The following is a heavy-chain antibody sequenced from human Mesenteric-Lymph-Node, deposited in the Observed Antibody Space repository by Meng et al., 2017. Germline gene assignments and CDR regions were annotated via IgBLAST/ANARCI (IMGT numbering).Heavy chain of an antibody. CDR2: IIPIHGRT. CDR3: ARDQNYPYGMDV. D-gene: IGHD5-24*01. Sequence: SVKVSCKASGDTFNNYAISWVRQAPGQGLEWMGGIIPIHGRTNYAQKFQGRIAIFTDESTSTAYLEVRSLRSDDTAVYYCARDQNYPYGMDVWGQGTTVTVSS. CDR1: GDTFNNYA. J-gene: IGHJ6*02. V-gene: IGHV1-69*05.